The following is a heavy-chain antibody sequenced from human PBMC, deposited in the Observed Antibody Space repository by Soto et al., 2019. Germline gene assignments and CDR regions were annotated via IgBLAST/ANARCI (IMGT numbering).Heavy chain of an antibody. Sequence: EVQLVESGGGLVKPGGSLRLSCAASGFTFSSYSMNWVRQAPGKGLEWVSSISSSSSYIYYADSVKGRFTISRDNAKNSLYLQMNSLRAEDTAVYYCARDGNFWSGLNYYYYYGMDVWGQGTTFTVSS. J-gene: IGHJ6*02. CDR1: GFTFSSYS. V-gene: IGHV3-21*01. CDR2: ISSSSSYI. D-gene: IGHD3-3*01. CDR3: ARDGNFWSGLNYYYYYGMDV.